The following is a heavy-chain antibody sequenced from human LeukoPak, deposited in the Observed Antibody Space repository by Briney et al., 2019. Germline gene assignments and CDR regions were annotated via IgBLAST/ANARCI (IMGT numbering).Heavy chain of an antibody. Sequence: GASVKVSCKASGYTLSSYTLHWVRQAPGQRPGWMGCIYAGNGNVKYSQNFQGRVTITRDTSASTAYMELSSLRSEDTAVYYCAREVAIWGQGTPVTVSS. V-gene: IGHV1-3*01. J-gene: IGHJ4*02. CDR3: AREVAI. D-gene: IGHD2-15*01. CDR2: IYAGNGNV. CDR1: GYTLSSYT.